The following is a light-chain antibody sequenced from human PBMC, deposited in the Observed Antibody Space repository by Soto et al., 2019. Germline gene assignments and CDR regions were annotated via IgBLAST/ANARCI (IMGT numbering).Light chain of an antibody. CDR2: DVG. J-gene: IGLJ1*01. CDR1: NSYLVTYNY. CDR3: LSTSAKIXCHV. V-gene: IGLV2-14*03. Sequence: LTQPASVSWSPGQSITFSCTGTNSYLVTYNYVSWYQQYPDKAPKLLIYDVGNRPSEFSDRFYCSKSGDTDSLINSGLQEADEVDYYWLSTSAKIXCHVFGTGTKVX.